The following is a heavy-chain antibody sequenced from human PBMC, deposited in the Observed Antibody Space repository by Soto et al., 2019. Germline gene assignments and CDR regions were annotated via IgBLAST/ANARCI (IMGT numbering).Heavy chain of an antibody. Sequence: GGSLRLSCAASGFTFSSYGMHWVRQAPGKGLEWVAVISYDGSNKYYADSVKGRFTISRDNSKNTLYLQMNSLRAEDTAVYYCTTDSSSSLGFDYWGQGTLVTVSS. CDR1: GFTFSSYG. CDR2: ISYDGSNK. V-gene: IGHV3-30*03. D-gene: IGHD6-6*01. CDR3: TTDSSSSLGFDY. J-gene: IGHJ4*02.